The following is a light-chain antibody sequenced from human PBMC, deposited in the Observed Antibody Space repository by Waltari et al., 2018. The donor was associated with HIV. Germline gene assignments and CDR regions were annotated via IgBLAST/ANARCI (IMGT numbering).Light chain of an antibody. CDR2: S. Sequence: QFVLTQPPSLTRTRGQPCTIPSKGISPYTGAGYYVHWYQKLPGASPKLLIYSDRFSDSTCGTSASLAITGLQAEDEADYYCQSYDSSLNNHVLFGGGTKLTVL. CDR1: SPYTGAGYY. V-gene: IGLV1-40*01. J-gene: IGLJ2*01. CDR3: QSYDSSLNNHVL.